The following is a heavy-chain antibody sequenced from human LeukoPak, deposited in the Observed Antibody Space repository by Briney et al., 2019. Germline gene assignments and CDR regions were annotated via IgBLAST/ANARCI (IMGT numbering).Heavy chain of an antibody. V-gene: IGHV1-69*05. J-gene: IGHJ5*02. CDR3: ARGSLPATMVRGVIMEGWFDP. CDR2: IIPIFGTA. Sequence: SVKVSCKASGGTFSSYAISWVRQAPGQGLEWMGGIIPIFGTANYTQKFQGRVTITTDESTSTAYMELSSLRSEDTAVYYCARGSLPATMVRGVIMEGWFDPWGQGTLVTVSS. CDR1: GGTFSSYA. D-gene: IGHD3-10*01.